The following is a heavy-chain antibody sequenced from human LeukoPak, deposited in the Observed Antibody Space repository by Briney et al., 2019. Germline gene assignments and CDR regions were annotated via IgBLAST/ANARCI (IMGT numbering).Heavy chain of an antibody. CDR1: GFTFNNYG. CDR2: ISNDGGGT. Sequence: GGSLRLSCAASGFTFNNYGLIWVRQAPGKGLEWVAAISNDGGGTMYAAFVEGRFTISRDNSKNTLFLQMNSLRAEDTALYYCAKGSSGYFANLWGQGTLVTVSS. D-gene: IGHD3-22*01. J-gene: IGHJ5*02. CDR3: AKGSSGYFANL. V-gene: IGHV3-23*01.